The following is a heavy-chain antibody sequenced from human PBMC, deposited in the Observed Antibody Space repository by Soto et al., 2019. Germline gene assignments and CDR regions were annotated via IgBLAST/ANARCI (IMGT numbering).Heavy chain of an antibody. V-gene: IGHV3-11*06. CDR2: ISSSTSHT. CDR3: ARDHDSSGWYDAFDI. Sequence: GGSLRLSCAASGFTFSDYYMTWIRQAQGKGLEWVSYISSSTSHTNYADSVKGRFTISSANAKNSLFLQMHSLRDEDTAVYYCARDHDSSGWYDAFDIWGQGTMVTVSS. J-gene: IGHJ3*02. CDR1: GFTFSDYY. D-gene: IGHD6-19*01.